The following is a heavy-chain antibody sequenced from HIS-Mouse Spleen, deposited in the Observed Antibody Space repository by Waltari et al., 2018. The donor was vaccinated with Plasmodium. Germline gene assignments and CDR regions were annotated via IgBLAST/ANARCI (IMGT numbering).Heavy chain of an antibody. V-gene: IGHV4-34*01. D-gene: IGHD3-3*01. CDR3: ARVTSSGVYWYFDL. CDR2: INHSGST. CDR1: GASFSGYY. Sequence: QVQLQPWGAGLLKPSETLSLTCSAYGASFSGYYWRRIRPPPGKGLEWIGEINHSGSTNYNPSLKSRVTISVDTSKNQFSLKRSSVTAADTAVYYCARVTSSGVYWYFDLWGRGTLVTVSS. J-gene: IGHJ2*01.